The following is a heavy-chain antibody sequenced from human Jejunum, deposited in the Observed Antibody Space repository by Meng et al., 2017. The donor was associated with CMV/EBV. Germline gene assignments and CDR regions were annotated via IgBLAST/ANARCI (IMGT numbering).Heavy chain of an antibody. Sequence: CKASGYSFISSGIRWVRQATGQGLEWMGWMNPNSGDTGYAQKFQGRVTMTRNTSISTAYMELSRLTSEDTAMYYCARAPRGYSFYWGQGTLVTVSS. D-gene: IGHD5-18*01. J-gene: IGHJ4*02. CDR3: ARAPRGYSFY. CDR1: GYSFISSG. CDR2: MNPNSGDT. V-gene: IGHV1-8*01.